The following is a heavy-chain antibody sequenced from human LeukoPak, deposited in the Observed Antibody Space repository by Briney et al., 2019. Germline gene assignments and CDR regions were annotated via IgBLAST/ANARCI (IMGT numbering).Heavy chain of an antibody. Sequence: PGGSLRLSCAASGFTFSSYEMNWVRQAPGKGLEWVSYISSSGSTIYYADSVKGRFTISRDNAKNSLYLQMNSLRAEDTAVYYCARDSDILTGSHNWFDPWGQGTLVTVSS. CDR3: ARDSDILTGSHNWFDP. J-gene: IGHJ5*02. CDR1: GFTFSSYE. CDR2: ISSSGSTI. V-gene: IGHV3-48*03. D-gene: IGHD3-9*01.